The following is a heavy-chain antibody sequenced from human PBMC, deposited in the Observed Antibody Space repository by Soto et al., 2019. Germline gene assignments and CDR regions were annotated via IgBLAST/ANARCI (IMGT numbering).Heavy chain of an antibody. CDR3: ATDASFSGGIAARIGNYYGMDV. Sequence: ASVKVSCKVSGYTLTELSMHWVRQAPGKGLEWMGGFDPEDGETIYAQKFQGRVTMTEDTSTDTAYMELSSLRSEDTAVYYCATDASFSGGIAARIGNYYGMDVWGQGTTVTVSS. CDR1: GYTLTELS. CDR2: FDPEDGET. J-gene: IGHJ6*02. D-gene: IGHD6-6*01. V-gene: IGHV1-24*01.